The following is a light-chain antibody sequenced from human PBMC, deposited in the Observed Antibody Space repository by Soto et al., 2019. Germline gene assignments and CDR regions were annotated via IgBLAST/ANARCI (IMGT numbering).Light chain of an antibody. CDR1: QSVTSY. V-gene: IGKV3-11*01. CDR2: DAS. Sequence: EIVLTQSPATLSLSPGERATLSCRASQSVTSYLAWYQQRPGQAPRLLINDASRRATGIPARFSGGGSGTDFTLTISSLEPEDFALYYCQQGIDWPPTFGQGTRLEIK. J-gene: IGKJ5*01. CDR3: QQGIDWPPT.